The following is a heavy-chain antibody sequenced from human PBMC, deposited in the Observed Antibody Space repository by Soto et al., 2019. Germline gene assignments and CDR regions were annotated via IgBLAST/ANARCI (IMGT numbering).Heavy chain of an antibody. J-gene: IGHJ6*02. CDR3: AKNGQPPYYYYGLDV. CDR1: GYTFTRYG. Sequence: ASVKVSCKASGYTFTRYGISWVRQAPGQGLEWIGWISGYNGDTNYAQKFQGRVSMTIDTSTTTAYMELRSLTSDDTAVYYCAKNGQPPYYYYGLDVWGQGTKVTSP. V-gene: IGHV1-18*01. CDR2: ISGYNGDT. D-gene: IGHD2-8*01.